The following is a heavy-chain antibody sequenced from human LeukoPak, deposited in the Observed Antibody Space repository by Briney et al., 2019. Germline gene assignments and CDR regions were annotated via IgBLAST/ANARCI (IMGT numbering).Heavy chain of an antibody. CDR2: INHSGST. D-gene: IGHD5-24*01. CDR1: GGSFSGYY. J-gene: IGHJ4*02. CDR3: ARASRDGYNKY. Sequence: SETLSLTCAVYGGSFSGYYWSWIRQPPGKGLEWIGEINHSGSTNYNPSLKSRVTISVDTSKNQFSLKLSSVTAADTAVYYCARASRDGYNKYWGQGTLVTVSS. V-gene: IGHV4-34*01.